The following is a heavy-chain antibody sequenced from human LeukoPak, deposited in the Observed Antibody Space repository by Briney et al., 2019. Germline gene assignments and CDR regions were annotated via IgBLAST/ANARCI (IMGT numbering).Heavy chain of an antibody. CDR2: IYYSGST. D-gene: IGHD6-13*01. V-gene: IGHV4-59*08. CDR1: GGSISSYY. Sequence: SETQSLTCTVSGGSISSYYWSWIRQPPGKGLEWIGYIYYSGSTNYNPSLKSRVTISVDTSKNQFSLKLSSVTAADTAVYYCAGGIAAASDMDVWGQGTSVTVSS. CDR3: AGGIAAASDMDV. J-gene: IGHJ6*02.